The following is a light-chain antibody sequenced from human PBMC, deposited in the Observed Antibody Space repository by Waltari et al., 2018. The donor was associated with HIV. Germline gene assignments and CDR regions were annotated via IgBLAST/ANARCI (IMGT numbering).Light chain of an antibody. CDR3: CSYAGSGLV. CDR2: EVT. Sequence: QSALPQSASVSGSPGQSITISCTGTSSDVGAYTLGSWYQQHQGEVPNLLIYEVTKRPSGFSTRFFGSKSANTASLTISGLQAEDEADYYCCSYAGSGLVFGGGTKLTVL. V-gene: IGLV2-23*02. J-gene: IGLJ3*02. CDR1: SSDVGAYTL.